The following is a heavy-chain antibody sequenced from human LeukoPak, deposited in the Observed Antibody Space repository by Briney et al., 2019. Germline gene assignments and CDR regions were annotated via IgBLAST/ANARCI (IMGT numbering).Heavy chain of an antibody. D-gene: IGHD6-19*01. V-gene: IGHV4-38-2*02. Sequence: SETLSLTCTVSGYSISSGYYWGWIRQPPGKGLEWIGSIYHSGSTYYNPSLKGRVTISVDTSKNQFSLKLSSVTAADTAVYYCARGYSSGWPDYWGQGTLVTVSS. CDR2: IYHSGST. CDR1: GYSISSGYY. CDR3: ARGYSSGWPDY. J-gene: IGHJ4*02.